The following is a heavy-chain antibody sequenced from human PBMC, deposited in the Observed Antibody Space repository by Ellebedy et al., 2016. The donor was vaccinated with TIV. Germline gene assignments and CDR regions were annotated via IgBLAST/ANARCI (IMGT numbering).Heavy chain of an antibody. CDR3: ARPYSGYSNDAFDI. V-gene: IGHV3-11*06. J-gene: IGHJ3*02. CDR1: GFMFSDYY. CDR2: IRTSSAYT. Sequence: PGGSLSLSCAASGFMFSDYYMSWIRQAPGRGLEWVSYIRTSSAYTNYADSVKGRFTISRDNAKNSLYLQMNSLRAEDTAVYYCARPYSGYSNDAFDIWGQGTMVTVSS. D-gene: IGHD5-12*01.